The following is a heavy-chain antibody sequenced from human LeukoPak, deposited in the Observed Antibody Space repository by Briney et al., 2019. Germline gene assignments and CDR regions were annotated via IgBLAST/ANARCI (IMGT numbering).Heavy chain of an antibody. V-gene: IGHV4-61*02. J-gene: IGHJ4*02. CDR1: GGSISSGSYY. CDR2: IYTSGST. Sequence: SQTLSLTCTVSGGSISSGSYYWSWIRQPAGKGLEWIGRIYTSGSTNYNPSLKSRLTISVDTSKNQFSLKLSSVTAADTAVYYCASTSRLSRLTMATTPNFDYWGQGTLVTVSS. CDR3: ASTSRLSRLTMATTPNFDY. D-gene: IGHD5-24*01.